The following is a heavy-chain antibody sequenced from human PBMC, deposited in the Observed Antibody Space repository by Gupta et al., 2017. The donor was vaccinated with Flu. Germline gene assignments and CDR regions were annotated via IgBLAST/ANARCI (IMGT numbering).Heavy chain of an antibody. V-gene: IGHV3-11*01. J-gene: IGHJ6*02. D-gene: IGHD1-26*01. Sequence: QVQLVESGGGLVKPGRSLRLSCAASGFSFGDYYISWIRQAPGKGLEWVSYISSGSRTINYADSVKGRFTISRDDANKALYLQMNSLRDEDTAVYYCARDRSGAFSNYGMDVWGQGTTVTVSS. CDR2: ISSGSRTI. CDR3: ARDRSGAFSNYGMDV. CDR1: GFSFGDYY.